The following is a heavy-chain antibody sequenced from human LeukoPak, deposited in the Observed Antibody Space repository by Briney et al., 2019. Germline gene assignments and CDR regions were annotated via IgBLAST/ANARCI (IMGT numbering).Heavy chain of an antibody. CDR3: ARDRAAGPQVYFDY. CDR1: GYTLSNHA. Sequence: ASVKVSCKGSGYTLSNHAFSWVRQAPGQGLEWMGWISADNGNTNHAQKLQGRVTMTTDTSTSTAYMELRSLRSDDTAVYYCARDRAAGPQVYFDYWGQGTLVTVSS. V-gene: IGHV1-18*04. D-gene: IGHD6-13*01. J-gene: IGHJ4*02. CDR2: ISADNGNT.